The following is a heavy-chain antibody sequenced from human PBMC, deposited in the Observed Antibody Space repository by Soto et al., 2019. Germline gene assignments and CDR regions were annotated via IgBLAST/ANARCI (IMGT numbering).Heavy chain of an antibody. Sequence: EVQLVESGGGLVQPGGSLRLSCADSGFTFSSYWMSWVRQAPGKGLEWVANIKQDGSEKYYVDSVKGRFTISRDNAKNSLYLQMNSLRAEDTTVYYCARAATSHFDYCGQGTLVIVSS. D-gene: IGHD6-6*01. J-gene: IGHJ4*02. CDR2: IKQDGSEK. V-gene: IGHV3-7*04. CDR3: ARAATSHFDY. CDR1: GFTFSSYW.